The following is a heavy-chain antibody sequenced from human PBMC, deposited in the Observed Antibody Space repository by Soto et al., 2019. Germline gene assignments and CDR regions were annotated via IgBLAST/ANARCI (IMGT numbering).Heavy chain of an antibody. J-gene: IGHJ6*02. D-gene: IGHD6-19*01. CDR1: GYSYTTYW. CDR3: ARSRRGAYSSGWYSPSGYYNYGIDV. CDR2: IYPGDSDT. V-gene: IGHV5-51*01. Sequence: GEALKISCKPSGYSYTTYWIGWVRQMPRKGLEWMGIIYPGDSDTKYSPSLQGQVTISADTSISTAYLQWTSLKASDTAMYYCARSRRGAYSSGWYSPSGYYNYGIDVWGQGTKVTVSS.